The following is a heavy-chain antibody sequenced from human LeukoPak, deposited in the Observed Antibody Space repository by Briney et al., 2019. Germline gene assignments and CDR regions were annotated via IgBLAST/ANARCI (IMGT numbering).Heavy chain of an antibody. CDR2: ISSSGSTI. V-gene: IGHV3-11*01. CDR3: AKDPDRSLSIAARPPTFFDY. Sequence: PGGSLRLSCAASGFTFSDYYTSWIRQAPGKGLEWVSYISSSGSTIYYADSVKGRFTISRDNSKNTLYLQMNSLRAEDTAVYYCAKDPDRSLSIAARPPTFFDYWGQGTLVTVSS. J-gene: IGHJ4*02. CDR1: GFTFSDYY. D-gene: IGHD6-6*01.